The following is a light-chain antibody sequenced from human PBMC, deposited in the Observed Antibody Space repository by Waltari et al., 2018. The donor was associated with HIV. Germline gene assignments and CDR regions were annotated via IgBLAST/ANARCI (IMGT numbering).Light chain of an antibody. CDR2: RNN. V-gene: IGLV1-47*01. Sequence: QSVLPQPPSASGTPGQRVTMSCSGVSSNIGDNYVYWYQHLPGTAPKLLIYRNNQRPSGVPDRFSGSKSGTSASLAISGLRSEDEADYYCAAWDDSLSGWVFGGGTKLTVL. CDR3: AAWDDSLSGWV. J-gene: IGLJ3*02. CDR1: SSNIGDNY.